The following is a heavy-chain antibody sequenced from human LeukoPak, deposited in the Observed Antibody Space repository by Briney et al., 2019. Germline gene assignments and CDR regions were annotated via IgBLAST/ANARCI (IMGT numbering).Heavy chain of an antibody. Sequence: GSLRLSCAASGFTFSSYAMSWVRQAPGKGLEWVSAISGSGGSTYYADSVKGRFTISRDNSKNTLYLQMNSLRAEDTAVYYCAKDGALGYCSSTSCYSVAGIFGYWGQGTLVTVSS. CDR3: AKDGALGYCSSTSCYSVAGIFGY. CDR1: GFTFSSYA. J-gene: IGHJ4*02. CDR2: ISGSGGST. D-gene: IGHD2-2*01. V-gene: IGHV3-23*01.